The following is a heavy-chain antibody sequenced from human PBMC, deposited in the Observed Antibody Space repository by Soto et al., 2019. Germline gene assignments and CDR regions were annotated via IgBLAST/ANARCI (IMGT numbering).Heavy chain of an antibody. CDR3: ARDKRDLRFLEWSYYFDY. J-gene: IGHJ4*02. V-gene: IGHV3-30-3*01. CDR1: GFTFSSCA. CDR2: ISYDGSNK. D-gene: IGHD3-3*01. Sequence: QVQLVESGGGVVQPGRSLRLSCAASGFTFSSCAMHWVRQAPGKGLEGVAVISYDGSNKYYADSVKGRFTVSRDNSNNTLYLQVNSLRAEDTAVYYCARDKRDLRFLEWSYYFDYWCQGTLVTVSS.